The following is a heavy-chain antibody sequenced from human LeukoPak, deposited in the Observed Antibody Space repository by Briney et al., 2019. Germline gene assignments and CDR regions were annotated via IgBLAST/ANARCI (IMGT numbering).Heavy chain of an antibody. CDR3: AKPYCTSTSCFHFDS. Sequence: GGSLRLSCAASGFTFSNYGMHWVRQAPGKGLEWVAVIWHDGINKYYADSVKGRFTISRDNSKNTLYLQMNSLRAEDTAVFYCAKPYCTSTSCFHFDSWGQETLVTVSS. D-gene: IGHD2-2*01. J-gene: IGHJ4*02. CDR1: GFTFSNYG. V-gene: IGHV3-33*06. CDR2: IWHDGINK.